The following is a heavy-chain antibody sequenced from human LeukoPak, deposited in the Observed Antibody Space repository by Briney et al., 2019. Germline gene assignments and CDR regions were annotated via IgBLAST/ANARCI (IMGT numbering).Heavy chain of an antibody. Sequence: SRTLSLTCTVSGGAISSYYWSWSRQPPGKGLGWIVYIYYTGGTNYNPSLTSRVTLSEDTPKNQFSLRLSPVTAPHTAVCYCGRYNGYYYGSDIDYWGQGPLVSVSS. CDR1: GGAISSYY. CDR3: GRYNGYYYGSDIDY. D-gene: IGHD3-10*01. V-gene: IGHV4-59*08. J-gene: IGHJ4*02. CDR2: IYYTGGT.